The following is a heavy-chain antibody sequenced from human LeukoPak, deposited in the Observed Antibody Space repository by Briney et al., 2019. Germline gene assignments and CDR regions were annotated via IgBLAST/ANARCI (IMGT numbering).Heavy chain of an antibody. D-gene: IGHD2-21*02. CDR3: ARVGYCGGDCSNFDY. CDR1: GYTFTSYG. CDR2: ISAYNGNT. Sequence: ASVKVSCKASGYTFTSYGISWVRQAPGQGLEWMGWISAYNGNTNYAQKLQGRVTMTTDTSTSTAYMELRSLRSDDTAVYYCARVGYCGGDCSNFDYWGQGTLVTVSS. J-gene: IGHJ4*02. V-gene: IGHV1-18*01.